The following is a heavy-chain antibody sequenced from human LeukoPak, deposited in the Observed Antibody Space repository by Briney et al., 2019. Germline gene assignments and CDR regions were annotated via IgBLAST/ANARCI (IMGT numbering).Heavy chain of an antibody. D-gene: IGHD3-3*01. Sequence: ASVKVSCKASGYIFISYGISWVRQAPGQGLEWMGWISTYNGNTNYAQKLQGRVTMTTDTSTSTAYMELRSLRSDDTAVYYCARLSAAVHLGAFDLWGQGTMVNVSS. CDR2: ISTYNGNT. CDR3: ARLSAAVHLGAFDL. J-gene: IGHJ3*01. CDR1: GYIFISYG. V-gene: IGHV1-18*01.